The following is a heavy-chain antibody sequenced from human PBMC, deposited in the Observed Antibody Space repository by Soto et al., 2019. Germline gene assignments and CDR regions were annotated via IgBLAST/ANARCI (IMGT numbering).Heavy chain of an antibody. J-gene: IGHJ4*02. V-gene: IGHV1-3*01. Sequence: GASVKVSCKASGYTFTSYAMHWVRQAPGQRLEWMGWINAGNGNTKYSQKFQGRVTITRDTSASTAYMELGSLRSEDTAVYYCALRIAVAGFDYWGQGTLVTVSS. D-gene: IGHD6-19*01. CDR1: GYTFTSYA. CDR3: ALRIAVAGFDY. CDR2: INAGNGNT.